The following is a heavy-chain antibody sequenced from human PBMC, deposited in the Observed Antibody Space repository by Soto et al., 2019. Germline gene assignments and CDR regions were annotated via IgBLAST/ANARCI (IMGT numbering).Heavy chain of an antibody. CDR1: GFSLTTDGVG. CDR2: IYWDDDE. D-gene: IGHD3-16*01. J-gene: IGHJ4*02. Sequence: QITLKESGPTLVRPTQTLTLTCSFSGFSLTTDGVGVGWVRQPPGEALEWLALIYWDDDERYSPSLKTRLTSTKAPSKDQVVLIMSNMEPVDTATYYCAHTRNLVTEDAQVGDFDYWGQGTLVTVSS. V-gene: IGHV2-5*02. CDR3: AHTRNLVTEDAQVGDFDY.